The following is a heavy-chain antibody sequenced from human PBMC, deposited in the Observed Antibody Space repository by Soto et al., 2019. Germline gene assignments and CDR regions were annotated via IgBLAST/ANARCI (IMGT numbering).Heavy chain of an antibody. Sequence: SETLSLTCTVSGGSINNCDFYWSWIRQPPEKGLEWIGYIYYSGSTYYNPSLKSRVTISVDTSKNQFSLKLSSVTAADTAVYYCARSGYSYGPNPLLYWGQGTLVTVSS. CDR3: ARSGYSYGPNPLLY. D-gene: IGHD5-18*01. CDR2: IYYSGST. V-gene: IGHV4-30-4*01. CDR1: GGSINNCDFY. J-gene: IGHJ4*02.